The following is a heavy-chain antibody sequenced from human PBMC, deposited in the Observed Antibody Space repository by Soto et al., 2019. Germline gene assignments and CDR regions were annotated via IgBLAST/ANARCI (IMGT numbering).Heavy chain of an antibody. CDR2: IRSKTSGGTA. Sequence: EVQLVESGGGLVRPGESLRLSCAASGFTFSGAWMNWVRQPPGKGLEWVGLIRSKTSGGTADYAAPVKGRFTVSRDDSKNTLYLQMNSLKTEDTAMYYCTWKGGTFDYWGQGTLVTVSS. J-gene: IGHJ4*02. CDR3: TWKGGTFDY. V-gene: IGHV3-15*01. D-gene: IGHD1-26*01. CDR1: GFTFSGAW.